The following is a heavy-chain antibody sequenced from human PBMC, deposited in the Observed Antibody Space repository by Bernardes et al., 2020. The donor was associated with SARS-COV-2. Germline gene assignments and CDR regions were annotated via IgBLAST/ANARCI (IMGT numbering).Heavy chain of an antibody. CDR3: ARGWTDIVVVPADESDAFDI. CDR1: GGSFSGYY. V-gene: IGHV4-34*01. D-gene: IGHD2-2*01. Sequence: SETLSLTCAVYGGSFSGYYWSWIRQPPGKGLEWIGEINHSGSTNYNPSLKSRVTISVDTSKNQFSLKLSSVTAADTAVYYCARGWTDIVVVPADESDAFDIWGQGTMVTVSS. CDR2: INHSGST. J-gene: IGHJ3*02.